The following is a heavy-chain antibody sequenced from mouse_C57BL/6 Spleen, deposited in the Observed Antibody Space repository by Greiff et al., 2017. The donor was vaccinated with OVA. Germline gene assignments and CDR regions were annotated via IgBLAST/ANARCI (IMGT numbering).Heavy chain of an antibody. J-gene: IGHJ2*01. Sequence: QVQLQQPGAELVRPGSSVKLSCKASGYTFTSYWMDWVKQRPGQGLEWIGNIYPSDSETHYNQKFKDKATLTVDKSSSTAYMQLSSLTSEDSAVYHCARSGIHYFDYWGQGTTLTVSS. CDR2: IYPSDSET. CDR3: ARSGIHYFDY. D-gene: IGHD4-1*01. V-gene: IGHV1-61*01. CDR1: GYTFTSYW.